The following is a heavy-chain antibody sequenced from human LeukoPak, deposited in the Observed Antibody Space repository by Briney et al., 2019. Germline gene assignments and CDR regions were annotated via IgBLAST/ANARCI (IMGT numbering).Heavy chain of an antibody. D-gene: IGHD6-19*01. V-gene: IGHV3-30*18. Sequence: GRSLRLSCAASGFTFSSYGMHWVRQAPGKGLEWVAVISYDGSNKYYADSVKGRFTISRDNSKNTLYLQMNSLRAEDTAVYYCAKDMLGVVAGTLDYWGQGTLVTVSS. CDR3: AKDMLGVVAGTLDY. CDR2: ISYDGSNK. J-gene: IGHJ4*02. CDR1: GFTFSSYG.